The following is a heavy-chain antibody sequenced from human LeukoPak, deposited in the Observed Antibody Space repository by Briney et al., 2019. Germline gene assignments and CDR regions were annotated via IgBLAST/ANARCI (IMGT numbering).Heavy chain of an antibody. CDR1: GGTFSSYA. J-gene: IGHJ4*02. D-gene: IGHD5-12*01. CDR3: ARDLGITVATITRTVAGVR. CDR2: IIPILGIA. V-gene: IGHV1-69*04. Sequence: ASVKVSCKASGGTFSSYAISWVRQAPGQGLEWMGRIIPILGIANYAQKFQGRVTITADKSTSTAYMELSSLRSEDTAVYYCARDLGITVATITRTVAGVRWGQGTLVTVSP.